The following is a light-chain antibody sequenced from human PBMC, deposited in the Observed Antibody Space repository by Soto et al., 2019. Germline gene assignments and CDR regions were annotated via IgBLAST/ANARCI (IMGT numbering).Light chain of an antibody. CDR1: SSDVGRYNS. V-gene: IGLV2-14*01. CDR3: SSYTSTNPRV. Sequence: QSALTQPASVSGSPGQSITISCTGTSSDVGRYNSVSWYQQHPGKAPKLMIYEVSNRPSGVSNRFSGSKSGNTASLTISGLQAEDEADYYCSSYTSTNPRVFGGGTKLTVL. J-gene: IGLJ3*02. CDR2: EVS.